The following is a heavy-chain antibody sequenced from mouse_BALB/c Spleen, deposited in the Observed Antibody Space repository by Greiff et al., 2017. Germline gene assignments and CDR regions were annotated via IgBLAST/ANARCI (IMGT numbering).Heavy chain of an antibody. V-gene: IGHV2-2*02. D-gene: IGHD2-1*01. Sequence: QVQLQQSGPGLVQPSQSLSITCTVSGFSLTSYGVHWVRQSPGKGLEWLGVIWSGGSTDYNAAFISRLSISKDNSKSQVFFKMNSLQANDTAIYYCARNYGNYLYAMDYWGQGTSVTVSS. CDR3: ARNYGNYLYAMDY. CDR1: GFSLTSYG. CDR2: IWSGGST. J-gene: IGHJ4*01.